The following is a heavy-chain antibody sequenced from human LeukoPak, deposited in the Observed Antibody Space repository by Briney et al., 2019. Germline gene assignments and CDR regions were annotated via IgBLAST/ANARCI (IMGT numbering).Heavy chain of an antibody. Sequence: SETLSLTCTVSGGSISSSSYYWGWIRQPSGKGLEWIGSIYYSGSTYYNPSLKSRVTISVDTSKNQFSLKLSSVTAADTAVYYCASLGYYDILTGYFGLPGGDYWGQGTLVTVSS. CDR2: IYYSGST. CDR1: GGSISSSSYY. J-gene: IGHJ4*02. CDR3: ASLGYYDILTGYFGLPGGDY. D-gene: IGHD3-9*01. V-gene: IGHV4-39*07.